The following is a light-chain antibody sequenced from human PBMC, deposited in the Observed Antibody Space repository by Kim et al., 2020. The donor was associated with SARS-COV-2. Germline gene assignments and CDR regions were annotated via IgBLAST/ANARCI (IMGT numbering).Light chain of an antibody. J-gene: IGLJ1*01. CDR1: RSNIGRNY. CDR3: ATWHDSLASYV. V-gene: IGLV1-47*01. CDR2: DTD. Sequence: GQRVTISSSGSRSNIGRNYVYWYQQVPGTAPKLLIRDTDQRPSGVPDRFSGSKSGTSASLAISGLRSEDEADYYCATWHDSLASYVFGTGTKVTVL.